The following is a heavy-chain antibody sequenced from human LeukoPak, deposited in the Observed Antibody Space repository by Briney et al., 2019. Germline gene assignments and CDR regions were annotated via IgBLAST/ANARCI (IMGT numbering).Heavy chain of an antibody. Sequence: KPSETLSLTCAVYGGSFSGYYWSWIRQPPGKGLEWIGEINHSGSTNYNPSLKSRVTISVDTTKNQFSLKLSSVTAADTAVYYCARGHFWSGYYPYYYYYCMDVWGKGTTVTVSS. D-gene: IGHD3-3*02. CDR2: INHSGST. J-gene: IGHJ6*03. V-gene: IGHV4-34*01. CDR1: GGSFSGYY. CDR3: ARGHFWSGYYPYYYYYCMDV.